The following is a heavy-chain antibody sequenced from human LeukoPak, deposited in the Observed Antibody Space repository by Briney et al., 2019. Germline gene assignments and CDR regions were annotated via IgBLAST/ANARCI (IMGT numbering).Heavy chain of an antibody. CDR2: INHSGST. CDR1: GGSFSGYY. CDR3: ARITIFGVVGYWFDS. Sequence: SETLSLTCAVYGGSFSGYYWSWIRQPPGKGLEWIGEINHSGSTNYNPSLKSRVTISVDTSKNQFSLKLSSVTAADTAVYYCARITIFGVVGYWFDSWGQGTLVTVSS. V-gene: IGHV4-34*01. J-gene: IGHJ5*01. D-gene: IGHD3-3*01.